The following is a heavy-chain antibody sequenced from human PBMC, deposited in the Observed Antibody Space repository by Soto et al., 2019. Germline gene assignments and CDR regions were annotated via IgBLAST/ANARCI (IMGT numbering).Heavy chain of an antibody. CDR3: ATDSRLLSTIMDV. D-gene: IGHD5-12*01. CDR1: GHTLTELS. V-gene: IGHV1-24*01. Sequence: GASVKVSCKVSGHTLTELSMHWVRQAPGKGLEWMGGFDPEDGETIYAQKFQGRVTMTEDTSTDTAYMELSSLRSEDTAVYYCATDSRLLSTIMDVWGQGTTVTVSS. J-gene: IGHJ6*02. CDR2: FDPEDGET.